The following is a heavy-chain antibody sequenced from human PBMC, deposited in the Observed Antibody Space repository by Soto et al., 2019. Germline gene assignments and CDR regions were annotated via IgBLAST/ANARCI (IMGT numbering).Heavy chain of an antibody. CDR2: INPNSGGT. CDR3: ARGGVIYYYYYGMDV. Sequence: ASVKVSCKASGYTFTGDYMDWVRQAPGQGLEWMGWINPNSGGTNYAQKFQGWVTMTRDTSISTAYMELSRLRSDDTAVYYCARGGVIYYYYYGMDVWGQGTTVTV. V-gene: IGHV1-2*04. CDR1: GYTFTGDY. J-gene: IGHJ6*02. D-gene: IGHD3-16*02.